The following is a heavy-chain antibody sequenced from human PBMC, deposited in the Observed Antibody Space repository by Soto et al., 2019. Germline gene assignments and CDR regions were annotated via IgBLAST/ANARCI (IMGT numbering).Heavy chain of an antibody. D-gene: IGHD3-10*01. J-gene: IGHJ4*02. CDR3: ARGDSLWTRFDY. CDR1: GYTFTSYG. Sequence: QIQLVQSGAEVKKPGASVKVSCKASGYTFTSYGISWVRQAPGQGLEWMGWISGYNGNTNYAQKLQGRVTMTTDTSTNTAYMELRSLISDDRAVYYCARGDSLWTRFDYCRQGTLVTVSS. CDR2: ISGYNGNT. V-gene: IGHV1-18*01.